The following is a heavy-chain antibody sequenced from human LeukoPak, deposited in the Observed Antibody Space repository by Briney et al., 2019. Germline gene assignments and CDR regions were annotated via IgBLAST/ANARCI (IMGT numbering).Heavy chain of an antibody. CDR2: ISGSGGST. CDR3: AKSLGYYDSSGYYLSFDY. V-gene: IGHV3-23*01. CDR1: GFTFSSYA. J-gene: IGHJ4*02. Sequence: GGSLRLSCAASGFTFSSYAMSWVRQAPGKGLEWVPAISGSGGSTYYADSVKGRFTISRDNSKNTLYLQMNSLRAEDTAVYYCAKSLGYYDSSGYYLSFDYWGQGTLVTVSS. D-gene: IGHD3-22*01.